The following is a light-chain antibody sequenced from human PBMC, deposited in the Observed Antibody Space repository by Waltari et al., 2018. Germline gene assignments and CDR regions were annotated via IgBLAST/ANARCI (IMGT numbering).Light chain of an antibody. Sequence: DIQMTQSPTSLSASVGDRVTITCRASQSISNYLNWYQQKPGKAPKLLSYGASSLQSGVPSRFSGSGSGTEFTLTISSLQPEDVATYHCHQSYSPPYTFGQGTKLEIK. J-gene: IGKJ2*01. CDR1: QSISNY. V-gene: IGKV1-39*01. CDR2: GAS. CDR3: HQSYSPPYT.